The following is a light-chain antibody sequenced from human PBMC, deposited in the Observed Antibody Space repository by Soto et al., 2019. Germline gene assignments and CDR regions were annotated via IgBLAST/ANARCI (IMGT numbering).Light chain of an antibody. CDR1: SSDVGGYNY. CDR2: DVS. V-gene: IGLV2-14*01. CDR3: NSYTSSSPLYV. J-gene: IGLJ1*01. Sequence: QSALTQPASVSGSPGQSITISCTGTSSDVGGYNYVSWYQQHPGKAPKLMIFDVSNRPSGVSNRFSGSKSDNTASLTISGLQAEEEADYYCNSYTSSSPLYVFGTGTKLTVL.